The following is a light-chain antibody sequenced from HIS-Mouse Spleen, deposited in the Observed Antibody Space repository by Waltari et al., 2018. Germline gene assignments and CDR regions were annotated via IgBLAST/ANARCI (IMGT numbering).Light chain of an antibody. CDR2: EGS. CDR1: SSDVGSYNL. Sequence: QSALTQPASVSGSPGQSITISCTGTSSDVGSYNLVSCYQQHPGKAPQLMIYEGSKRPSGVSTRFPGSRSGITASLTISGLQAEDEADYYCCSYAGSSTWVFGGGTKLTVL. J-gene: IGLJ3*02. V-gene: IGLV2-23*01. CDR3: CSYAGSSTWV.